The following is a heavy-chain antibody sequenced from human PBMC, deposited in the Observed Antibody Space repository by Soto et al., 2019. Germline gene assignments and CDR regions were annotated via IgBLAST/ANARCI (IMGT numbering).Heavy chain of an antibody. CDR2: ISTHNGNT. J-gene: IGHJ5*02. CDR3: ARNRLLWFEDFDP. Sequence: ASVKVSCKASGYTFTRYYINWVRQAPGQGLEWMGWISTHNGNTYYAQNFQGRVTMTSDTPTSTAYMELSSLRSEDTAVYFCARNRLLWFEDFDPWGQGTLVTVSS. V-gene: IGHV1-18*01. CDR1: GYTFTRYY. D-gene: IGHD3-10*01.